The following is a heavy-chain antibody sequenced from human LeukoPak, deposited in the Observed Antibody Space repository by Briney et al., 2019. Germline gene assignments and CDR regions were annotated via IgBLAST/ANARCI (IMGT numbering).Heavy chain of an antibody. CDR3: ARGYYDSSDYEYFQH. CDR1: GYTFTNYY. CDR2: INPTGGST. D-gene: IGHD3-22*01. V-gene: IGHV1-46*01. J-gene: IGHJ1*01. Sequence: ASVKVSCKASGYTFTNYYMHWVRQAPGQGLEWMGIINPTGGSTTYAQKFQGRVTMTRDMSTSTVHMELSRLRSDDTAVYFCARGYYDSSDYEYFQHWGQGTLVTVSS.